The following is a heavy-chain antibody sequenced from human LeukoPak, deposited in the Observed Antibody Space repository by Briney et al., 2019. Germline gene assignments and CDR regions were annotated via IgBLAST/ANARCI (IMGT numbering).Heavy chain of an antibody. V-gene: IGHV3-9*01. Sequence: PGGSLRLSCAASGFTFDDYAMHWVRQAPGKGLEWVSGISWNSGSIGYADSVKGRFTISRDNAKNSLYLQMNSLRAEDTAVYYCARAYYDFWSGQNGYMDVWGKGTTVTVSS. CDR1: GFTFDDYA. CDR3: ARAYYDFWSGQNGYMDV. J-gene: IGHJ6*03. CDR2: ISWNSGSI. D-gene: IGHD3-3*01.